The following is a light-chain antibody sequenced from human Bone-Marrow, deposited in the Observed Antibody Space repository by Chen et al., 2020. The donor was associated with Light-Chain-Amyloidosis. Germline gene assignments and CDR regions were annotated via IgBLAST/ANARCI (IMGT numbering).Light chain of an antibody. Sequence: SYELTQPPSVSVSPGQTARITCSGDDLPTKYAYWYQQKPGQAPVLVIHRDTERPSWISERCSGSSSGTTATLTISGVQAEEEADYHCQSADSSGTYEVIFGGGTKLTVL. CDR3: QSADSSGTYEVI. CDR2: RDT. V-gene: IGLV3-25*02. J-gene: IGLJ2*01. CDR1: DLPTKY.